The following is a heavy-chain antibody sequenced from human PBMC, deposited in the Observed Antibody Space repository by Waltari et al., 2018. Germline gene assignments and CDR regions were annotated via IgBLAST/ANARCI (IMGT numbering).Heavy chain of an antibody. D-gene: IGHD2-21*01. J-gene: IGHJ3*02. Sequence: QVNLVQSGADVRKPGASVTVSCKASGYIFINYFIHWVRQAPEQGLEWIGRINCRNGGTDYAQKFQGRVTLTRDTSISTAYMELSGLTLDDTAIYYCTVIAGDFDIWGPGTMVTASS. CDR3: TVIAGDFDI. CDR1: GYIFINYF. V-gene: IGHV1-2*06. CDR2: INCRNGGT.